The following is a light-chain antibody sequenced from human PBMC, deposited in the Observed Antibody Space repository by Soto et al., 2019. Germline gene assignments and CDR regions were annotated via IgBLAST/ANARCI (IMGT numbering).Light chain of an antibody. V-gene: IGLV3-1*01. CDR1: KLGDRF. J-gene: IGLJ2*01. CDR2: EDR. Sequence: SYELTQSPSVSVSPGQTASITCSGDKLGDRFAYWYQQKPGQSPVVVIYEDRKRPSGIPERFSGSNSGNTATLTISGTQATDEADYYCQAWDSSSMVFGGGTKLTVL. CDR3: QAWDSSSMV.